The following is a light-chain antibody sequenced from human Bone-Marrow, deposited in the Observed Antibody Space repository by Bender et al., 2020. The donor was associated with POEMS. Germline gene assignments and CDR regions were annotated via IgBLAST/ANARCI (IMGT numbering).Light chain of an antibody. J-gene: IGLJ3*02. CDR2: SSH. Sequence: QSVLTQPPSASGTPGQRVTISCSGGSSNIGAHAVNWYQHLPGTAPKLLIYSSHRRPSEVPDRFSGSRSGTSASLASSGLQGEDEADYYCAVWDDSLNGWVFGGGTKLTVL. CDR3: AVWDDSLNGWV. V-gene: IGLV1-44*01. CDR1: SSNIGAHA.